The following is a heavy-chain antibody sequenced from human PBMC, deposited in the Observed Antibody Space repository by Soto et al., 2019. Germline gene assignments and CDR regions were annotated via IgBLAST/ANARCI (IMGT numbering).Heavy chain of an antibody. D-gene: IGHD3-10*01. J-gene: IGHJ4*02. CDR1: GFTFSSYS. CDR2: FRSGGDDETT. Sequence: EVQLLESGGGLVQPGGSLRLSCAVSGFTFSSYSMSWVRQAPGKGLEWVSGFRSGGDDETTYYADAVRGRFTISRDNSKNTLFLQMNSLRAEDTAIYYCAKKVNSGSGSQFFDYWGQGTLVTVSS. CDR3: AKKVNSGSGSQFFDY. V-gene: IGHV3-23*01.